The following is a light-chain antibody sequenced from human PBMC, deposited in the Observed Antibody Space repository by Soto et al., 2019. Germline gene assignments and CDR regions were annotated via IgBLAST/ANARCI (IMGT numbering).Light chain of an antibody. CDR2: DVN. CDR3: NSYTTSETYV. J-gene: IGLJ1*01. CDR1: NSDVGSYNR. Sequence: QSVLTQPASVSGSPGQSITISCTGTNSDVGSYNRVSWYQQPPGTAPTLMIFDVNNRPSGVSYRFSGSKSGNTAYLTISGLQAEDEADYYCNSYTTSETYVFGTGTKVTVL. V-gene: IGLV2-18*02.